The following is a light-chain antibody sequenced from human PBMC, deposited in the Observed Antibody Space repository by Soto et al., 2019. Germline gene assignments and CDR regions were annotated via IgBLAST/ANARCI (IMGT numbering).Light chain of an antibody. Sequence: QSVLTQPPSLSAAPGQKVTISCSGSTSNIQINHVSWYQQLPGAAPKLLIYDNIKRPSGIPDRFSGSQSGTSATLGITGPQAGAEADYYCGTWDNSLNCRVFGGGTKVTGL. V-gene: IGLV1-51*01. CDR1: TSNIQINH. CDR2: DNI. J-gene: IGLJ3*02. CDR3: GTWDNSLNCRV.